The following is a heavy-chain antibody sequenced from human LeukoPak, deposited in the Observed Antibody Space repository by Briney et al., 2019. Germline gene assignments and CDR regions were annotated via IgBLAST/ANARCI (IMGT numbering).Heavy chain of an antibody. CDR2: IRKKADGGTP. D-gene: IGHD1-26*01. V-gene: IGHV3-49*03. J-gene: IGHJ4*02. Sequence: PGRSLRLSCTASGFTFGDYTITWIRQAPGKGLEWVGFIRKKADGGTPEYAASVKGRFIISRDDSKSIAYLQMNSLKTDDTAMYYCTKDPPTRYWGQGTLVSVSS. CDR3: TKDPPTRY. CDR1: GFTFGDYT.